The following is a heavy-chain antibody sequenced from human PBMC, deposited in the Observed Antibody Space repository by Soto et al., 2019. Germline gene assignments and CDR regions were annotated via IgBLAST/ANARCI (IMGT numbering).Heavy chain of an antibody. Sequence: EVPLLESGGDLVQPGGSLRLACAASGFTFRGDAMSWVRQAPGKGLEWVSSISGSGEMTHYAESVKGRFTISRDNSKNTLYLKMESLRAEDTALYSCARSEMTYNWNDWGQGTLVTVSS. V-gene: IGHV3-23*01. CDR1: GFTFRGDA. CDR2: ISGSGEMT. CDR3: ARSEMTYNWND. D-gene: IGHD1-1*01. J-gene: IGHJ4*02.